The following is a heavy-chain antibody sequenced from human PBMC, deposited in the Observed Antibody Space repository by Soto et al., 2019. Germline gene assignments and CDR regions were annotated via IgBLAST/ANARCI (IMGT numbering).Heavy chain of an antibody. V-gene: IGHV3-11*06. D-gene: IGHD2-15*01. CDR2: IGSSSTHP. J-gene: IGHJ6*01. CDR1: GFTFSDYY. CDR3: ARDGHKYSSAGSCCSGYYYYSMDV. Sequence: GGSLRLSCAASGFTFSDYYMSWIRQAPGKGLEWVSYIGSSSTHPKYADPVKGRFTISRDNAKNSLYLQMNCLTVEDTAVYYCARDGHKYSSAGSCCSGYYYYSMDVWGEGTTVTVSS.